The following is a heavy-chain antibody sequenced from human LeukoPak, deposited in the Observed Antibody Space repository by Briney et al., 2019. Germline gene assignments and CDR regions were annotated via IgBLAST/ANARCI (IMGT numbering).Heavy chain of an antibody. CDR2: INHSGST. V-gene: IGHV4-34*01. Sequence: SETLSLTCAVYGGSFSGYYWSWIRQPPGKGLGWIGEINHSGSTNYNPSLKSRVTISVDTSKNQFSLKLSSVTAADTAVYYCARGLSGSYYRRYFQHWGQGTLVTVSS. CDR1: GGSFSGYY. CDR3: ARGLSGSYYRRYFQH. J-gene: IGHJ1*01. D-gene: IGHD1-26*01.